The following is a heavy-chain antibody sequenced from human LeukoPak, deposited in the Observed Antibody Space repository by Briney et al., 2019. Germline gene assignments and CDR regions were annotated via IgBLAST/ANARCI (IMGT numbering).Heavy chain of an antibody. D-gene: IGHD2-2*01. J-gene: IGHJ6*03. Sequence: GGSLRLSCAASGFTFSSYWMSWVRQAPGKGLEWVANIKQDGSEKYYVDSVKGRFTISRDNAKNSLYLQMNSLRAEDTAVYYCARASPPDIVVVYYYYYMDVWGKGTTVTVSS. CDR3: ARASPPDIVVVYYYYYMDV. V-gene: IGHV3-7*01. CDR2: IKQDGSEK. CDR1: GFTFSSYW.